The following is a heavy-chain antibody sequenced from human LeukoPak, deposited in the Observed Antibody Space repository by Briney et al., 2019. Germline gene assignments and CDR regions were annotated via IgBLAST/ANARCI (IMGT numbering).Heavy chain of an antibody. CDR2: INPNSGGT. V-gene: IGHV1-2*02. D-gene: IGHD5-12*01. CDR1: GYIFTSYY. J-gene: IGHJ4*02. CDR3: ARGVYSGYDPRHLDY. Sequence: ASVKVSCKASGYIFTSYYIHWVRQAPGQGLEWMGWINPNSGGTNYAQKFQGRVTMTRDTSISTAYMELSRLRSDDTAVYYCARGVYSGYDPRHLDYWGQGTLVTVSS.